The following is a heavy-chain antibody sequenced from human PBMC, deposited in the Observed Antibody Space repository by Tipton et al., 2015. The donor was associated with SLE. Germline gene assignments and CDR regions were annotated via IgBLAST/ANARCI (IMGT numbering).Heavy chain of an antibody. CDR2: IYTSGST. V-gene: IGHV4-61*02. J-gene: IGHJ6*03. CDR1: GGSISSGSYY. Sequence: TLSLTCTVSGGSISSGSYYWSWIRQPAGKGLEWIGRIYTSGSTNYNPSLKSRVTISVDTSKNQFSLKLSSVTAADTAVYYCARESGKAMYYYYYYMDVWGKGTTVTISS. D-gene: IGHD4-23*01. CDR3: ARESGKAMYYYYYYMDV.